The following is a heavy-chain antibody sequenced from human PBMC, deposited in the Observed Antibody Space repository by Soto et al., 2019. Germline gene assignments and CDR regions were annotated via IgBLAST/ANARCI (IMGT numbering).Heavy chain of an antibody. Sequence: GVSLRLSCSASGLTFSSYGMHWVRQAPGKGLEWVAVIWYDGSNKYYADSVKGRFTISRDNSKNTLYLQMNSLRAEDTAVYYCAGIAAAQLDYGMDVWGQGATVAVSS. CDR2: IWYDGSNK. D-gene: IGHD6-13*01. V-gene: IGHV3-33*01. J-gene: IGHJ6*02. CDR1: GLTFSSYG. CDR3: AGIAAAQLDYGMDV.